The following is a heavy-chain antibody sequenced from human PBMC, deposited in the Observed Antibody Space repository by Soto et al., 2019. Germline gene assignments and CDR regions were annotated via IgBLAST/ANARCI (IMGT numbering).Heavy chain of an antibody. CDR1: GGTFSSYA. J-gene: IGHJ4*02. V-gene: IGHV1-69*06. CDR2: IIPIFGTA. Sequence: SVKVSCKASGGTFSSYAISCVRQAPGQGLEWMGGIIPIFGTANYAQKFQGRVTITADKSTSTAYMELSSLRSEDTAVYYCAASKTLRYCSGGSCPYPGSFDYWGQGTLVTVSS. CDR3: AASKTLRYCSGGSCPYPGSFDY. D-gene: IGHD2-15*01.